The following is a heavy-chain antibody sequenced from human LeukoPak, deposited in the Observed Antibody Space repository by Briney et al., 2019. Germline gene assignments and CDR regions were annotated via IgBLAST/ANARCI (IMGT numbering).Heavy chain of an antibody. J-gene: IGHJ4*02. CDR1: GFTFSRFW. CDR3: AKLNSFGNDY. V-gene: IGHV3-74*01. Sequence: GGSLRLSCAASGFTFSRFWMHWVRQPPGKGLVWVSRIDTDGGTTTYADSVKGRFTISRDNAKNTVYLQINSLRAEDTAVYYCAKLNSFGNDYWGQGVLVTVSS. CDR2: IDTDGGTT. D-gene: IGHD5-18*01.